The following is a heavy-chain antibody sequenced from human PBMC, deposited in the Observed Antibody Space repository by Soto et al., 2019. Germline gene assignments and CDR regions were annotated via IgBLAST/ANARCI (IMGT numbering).Heavy chain of an antibody. J-gene: IGHJ4*02. CDR2: VYHNGNT. CDR3: ARGFCTGVGCQLNYFDH. CDR1: GGSISSHY. D-gene: IGHD2-8*02. Sequence: QVQLQESGPGVVKPSETLSLTCIVSGGSISSHYWSWIRQAPGKGLEWIGYVYHNGNTNNNPSLRSRVTISIDTSRNHFSLKLNSVTAADTAVYYCARGFCTGVGCQLNYFDHWGQGALVTVSS. V-gene: IGHV4-59*11.